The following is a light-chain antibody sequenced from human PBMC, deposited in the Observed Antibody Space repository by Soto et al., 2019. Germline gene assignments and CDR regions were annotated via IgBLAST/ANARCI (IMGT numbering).Light chain of an antibody. CDR1: SGSVSPSYY. V-gene: IGLV8-61*01. J-gene: IGLJ3*02. Sequence: QAVVTQEPSFSVSPGGTVTLTCGLSSGSVSPSYYPGWFQQTPGQAPRALIYTTNTRSSGVPDRFSGSILGNKAALTITGAQADDESDYYCVLYMGSGISVFGGGTKVTVL. CDR3: VLYMGSGISV. CDR2: TTN.